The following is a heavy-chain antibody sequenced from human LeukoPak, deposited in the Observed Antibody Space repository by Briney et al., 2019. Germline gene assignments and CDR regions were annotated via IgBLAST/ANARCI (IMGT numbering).Heavy chain of an antibody. D-gene: IGHD3-22*01. CDR2: IYPGDSDT. Sequence: RRGESLKISCKGSGYSFTSYWIGWVRQLPGKGLEWMGIIYPGDSDTRYSPSFQGRVTISADKSISTAYLQWSSLKASDTAMYYCARPQYYYDSSGYSYYFDYWGQGTLVTVSS. CDR3: ARPQYYYDSSGYSYYFDY. CDR1: GYSFTSYW. V-gene: IGHV5-51*01. J-gene: IGHJ4*02.